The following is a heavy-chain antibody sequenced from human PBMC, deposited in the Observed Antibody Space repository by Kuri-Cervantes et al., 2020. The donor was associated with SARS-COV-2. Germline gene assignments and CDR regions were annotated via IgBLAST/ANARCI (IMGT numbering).Heavy chain of an antibody. CDR3: ARGLSRKPFDY. Sequence: GGSLRLSCAASGFTFSSYGMHWVRQAPGKGLEWVANIKQDGSEKYYVDSAKGRFTISRDSAKNSLYLQMNSLRAEDTAVYYCARGLSRKPFDYWGQGTLVTVSS. J-gene: IGHJ4*02. CDR2: IKQDGSEK. CDR1: GFTFSSYG. V-gene: IGHV3-7*01.